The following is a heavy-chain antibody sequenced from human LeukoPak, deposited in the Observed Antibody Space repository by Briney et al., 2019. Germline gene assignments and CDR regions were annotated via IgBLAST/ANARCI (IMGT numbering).Heavy chain of an antibody. CDR2: IFYSGTT. J-gene: IGHJ4*02. D-gene: IGHD5-18*01. CDR3: ARVAYSYGFLDY. Sequence: SETLSLTCIVSGGSMSDYYWSWIRQPPGKGLEVIGYIFYSGTTTYNPSLQSRVTISVDTSKNQFSLRLSSVTAADMAVYYCARVAYSYGFLDYWGQGTLVTVSS. V-gene: IGHV4-59*01. CDR1: GGSMSDYY.